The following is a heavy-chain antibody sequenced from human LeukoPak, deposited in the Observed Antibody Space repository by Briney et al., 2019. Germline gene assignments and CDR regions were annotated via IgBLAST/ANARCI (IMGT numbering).Heavy chain of an antibody. D-gene: IGHD6-19*01. CDR3: TLDTGRYGLDY. CDR2: IKSKTDGGTT. Sequence: TAGGSLRLSCAASGFTFSNAWMSWVRQAPGKGLEWVGRIKSKTDGGTTDYAAPVKGRFTISRDDSKNTLYLQMNSLKTEDTAVYYCTLDTGRYGLDYWGQGTLVTVSS. V-gene: IGHV3-15*01. CDR1: GFTFSNAW. J-gene: IGHJ4*02.